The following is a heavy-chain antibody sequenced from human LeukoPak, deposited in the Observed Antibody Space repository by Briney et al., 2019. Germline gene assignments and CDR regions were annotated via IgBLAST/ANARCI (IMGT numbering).Heavy chain of an antibody. CDR2: ISASGGST. J-gene: IGHJ4*02. D-gene: IGHD6-19*01. Sequence: GGSLRLSCAASGFTFSSYAMNWVRQAPGKGLEWVSGISASGGSTYYADSVKGRFTISRDNPKSTLYLQMSSLRVEDTALYYCAKDQARYSTGWNGGGFDSWGQGTLVTVSS. CDR3: AKDQARYSTGWNGGGFDS. CDR1: GFTFSSYA. V-gene: IGHV3-23*01.